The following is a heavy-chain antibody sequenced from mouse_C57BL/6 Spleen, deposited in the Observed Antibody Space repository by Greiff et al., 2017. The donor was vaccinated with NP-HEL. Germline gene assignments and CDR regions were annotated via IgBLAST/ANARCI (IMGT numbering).Heavy chain of an antibody. J-gene: IGHJ3*01. CDR3: VGDGYDGFAY. Sequence: VQLQQSGAELARPGASVKLSCKASGYTFTSYGISWVKQRTGQGLEWIGEIYPRSGNTYYNEKFKGKATLTADKSSSTADMERRSLTSEDSAVYFCVGDGYDGFAYWGQGTLVTVSA. V-gene: IGHV1-81*01. D-gene: IGHD2-2*01. CDR1: GYTFTSYG. CDR2: IYPRSGNT.